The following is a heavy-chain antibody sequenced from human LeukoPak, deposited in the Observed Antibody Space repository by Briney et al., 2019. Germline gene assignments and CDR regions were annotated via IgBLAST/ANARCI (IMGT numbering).Heavy chain of an antibody. CDR1: GFTFSSYS. D-gene: IGHD4-23*01. J-gene: IGHJ4*02. V-gene: IGHV3-21*01. CDR2: ISSSSSYI. Sequence: GGSLGLSCAASGFTFSSYSMNWVRQAPGKGLEWVPSISSSSSYIYYADSVKGRFTISRDNAKNSLYLQMNSLRAEDTAVYYCASPGGDSLFDYWGQGTLVTVSS. CDR3: ASPGGDSLFDY.